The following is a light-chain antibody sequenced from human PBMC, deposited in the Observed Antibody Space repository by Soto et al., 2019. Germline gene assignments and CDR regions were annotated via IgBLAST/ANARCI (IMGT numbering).Light chain of an antibody. V-gene: IGLV2-14*01. Sequence: QSALTQPASVSGSPGQSITISCTGTSSDIGSYNYVSWYQQQPGKAPKLMISEVSNRPSGVSNRFSGSKSGNTASLTISGLHSEDEGDYFCCSYTTTSTWVFGGGTKLTVL. CDR2: EVS. J-gene: IGLJ3*02. CDR1: SSDIGSYNY. CDR3: CSYTTTSTWV.